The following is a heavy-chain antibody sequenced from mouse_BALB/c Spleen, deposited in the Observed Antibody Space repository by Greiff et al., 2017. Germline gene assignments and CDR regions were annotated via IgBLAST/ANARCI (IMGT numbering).Heavy chain of an antibody. V-gene: IGHV5-4*02. CDR3: AGNYGGAMDY. J-gene: IGHJ4*01. CDR1: GFTFSDYY. CDR2: ISDGGSYT. Sequence: EVMLVESGGGLVKPGGSLKLSCAASGFTFSDYYMYWVRQTPEKRLEWVATISDGGSYTYYPDSVKGRFTISRDNAKNNLYLQMSSLKSEDTAMYYCAGNYGGAMDYWGQGTSVTVSS. D-gene: IGHD2-1*01.